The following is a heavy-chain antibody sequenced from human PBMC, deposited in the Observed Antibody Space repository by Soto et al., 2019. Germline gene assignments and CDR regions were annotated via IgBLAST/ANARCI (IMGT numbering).Heavy chain of an antibody. CDR3: ARSQRGTITMVRGVIIRAPNIDAFDI. CDR1: GGSISSGDYY. D-gene: IGHD3-10*01. CDR2: IYYSGST. J-gene: IGHJ3*02. Sequence: SETLSLTCTVSGGSISSGDYYWSWIRQPPGKGLEWIGYIYYSGSTYYNPSLKSRVTISVDTSKNQFSLKLSSVTAADTAVYYCARSQRGTITMVRGVIIRAPNIDAFDIWGQGTMVT. V-gene: IGHV4-30-4*01.